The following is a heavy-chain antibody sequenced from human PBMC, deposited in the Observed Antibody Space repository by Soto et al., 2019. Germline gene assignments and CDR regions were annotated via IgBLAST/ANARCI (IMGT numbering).Heavy chain of an antibody. CDR1: GTSLGTTNL. D-gene: IGHD1-1*01. Sequence: PGTMPLTWRCSGTSLGTTNLLPCVSPPPGKGLEWIGEIYHSGSTNYNPSLKSRLTISVDKSRDQFSLKLSSVTAADTAVYYCAGRLEDKRVDKWGHVMLV. V-gene: IGHV4-4*03. CDR3: AGRLEDKRVDK. CDR2: IYHSGST. J-gene: IGHJ4*01.